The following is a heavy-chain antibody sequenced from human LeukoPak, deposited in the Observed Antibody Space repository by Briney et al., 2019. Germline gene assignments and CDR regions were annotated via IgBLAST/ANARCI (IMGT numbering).Heavy chain of an antibody. J-gene: IGHJ4*02. D-gene: IGHD1-26*01. CDR3: ARHASGSSPDY. Sequence: GESLKISCEASGYNFTNYWIAWVRHMPGKGLEWMGIIYPGDSDTRYSPSFQGQVTISADKSISTAYLQWSSLKASDTAMYYCARHASGSSPDYWGQGTLVTVSS. CDR1: GYNFTNYW. CDR2: IYPGDSDT. V-gene: IGHV5-51*01.